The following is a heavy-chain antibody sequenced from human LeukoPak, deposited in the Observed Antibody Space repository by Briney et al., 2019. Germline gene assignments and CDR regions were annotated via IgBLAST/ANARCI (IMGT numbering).Heavy chain of an antibody. Sequence: SETLSLTCTVSGGSISSYYWSWIRQPAGKGLEWIGRIYTSGSTNYNPSLKSRVTMSVDTSKNKFSLKLSSVTAADTAVYYCARGRYCSSTSCYPYYYYMDVWGKGTTVTVSS. D-gene: IGHD2-2*01. CDR1: GGSISSYY. CDR2: IYTSGST. J-gene: IGHJ6*03. CDR3: ARGRYCSSTSCYPYYYYMDV. V-gene: IGHV4-4*07.